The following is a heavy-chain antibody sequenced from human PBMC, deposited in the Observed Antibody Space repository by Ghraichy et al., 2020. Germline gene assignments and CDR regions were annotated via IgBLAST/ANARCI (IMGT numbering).Heavy chain of an antibody. D-gene: IGHD5-18*01. J-gene: IGHJ5*02. CDR2: IYYSGST. V-gene: IGHV4-39*01. Sequence: SETLSLTCTVSGGSISSSSYYWGWIRQPPGKGLEWIGSIYYSGSTYYNPSLKSRVTISVDTSKNQFSLKLSSVTAADTAVYYCARRIQLRWFDPWGQGTLVTVSS. CDR3: ARRIQLRWFDP. CDR1: GGSISSSSYY.